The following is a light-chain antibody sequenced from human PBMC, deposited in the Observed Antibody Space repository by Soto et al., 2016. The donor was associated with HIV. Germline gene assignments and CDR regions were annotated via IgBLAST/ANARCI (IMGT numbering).Light chain of an antibody. CDR3: QKYNGVIT. CDR2: AAM. J-gene: IGKJ4*01. Sequence: DIQMTQSPSSLSGSIGDRVSITCRASQDIYNYLAWYQQEPGKVPRLLISAAMNLESGVPSRFRGSGSGTEFTLTITSLQPEDIATYYCQKYNGVITFGGGTKVEI. CDR1: QDIYNY. V-gene: IGKV1-27*01.